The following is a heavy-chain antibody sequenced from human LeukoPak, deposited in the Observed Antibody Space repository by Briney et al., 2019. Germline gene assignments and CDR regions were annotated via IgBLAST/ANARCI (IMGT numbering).Heavy chain of an antibody. Sequence: GGSLRLSCAASGFTFTAYAMSWVRQAPGKGLEWVSTISDSSISTYYAGSVKGRFTISRDNSKNTLYLQMNSLRAEDTAVYYCAKGGSLDYWGQGTLVTVSS. V-gene: IGHV3-23*01. CDR3: AKGGSLDY. CDR2: ISDSSIST. D-gene: IGHD3-10*01. CDR1: GFTFTAYA. J-gene: IGHJ4*02.